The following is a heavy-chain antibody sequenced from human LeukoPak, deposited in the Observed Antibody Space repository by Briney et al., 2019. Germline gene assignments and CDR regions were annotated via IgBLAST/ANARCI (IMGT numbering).Heavy chain of an antibody. J-gene: IGHJ4*02. CDR2: ISYDGSNK. Sequence: GRSLRLSCAASGFTFSRYTMHWVRQAPGKGLEWVAVISYDGSNKYYANSVKGRFTISRDNSKSTLYLQMSSLRAEDTAVYYCARQWSYSSGWYFDYWGQGTLVTVSS. V-gene: IGHV3-30-3*01. CDR3: ARQWSYSSGWYFDY. CDR1: GFTFSRYT. D-gene: IGHD6-19*01.